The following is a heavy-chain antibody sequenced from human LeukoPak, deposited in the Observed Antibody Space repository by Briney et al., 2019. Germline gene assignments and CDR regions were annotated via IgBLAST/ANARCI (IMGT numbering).Heavy chain of an antibody. V-gene: IGHV4-4*02. CDR1: GGTVTSTNW. Sequence: SGTLSLTCGVSGGTVTSTNWWTWVRQPPGKGLEWIGEVHLDGRTNYNPSLKSRLSISVDLSENHISLKLTSVTAADTAVYYCAREDGFFRHLDYSGQGALVTVSS. D-gene: IGHD3-3*01. J-gene: IGHJ4*02. CDR2: VHLDGRT. CDR3: AREDGFFRHLDY.